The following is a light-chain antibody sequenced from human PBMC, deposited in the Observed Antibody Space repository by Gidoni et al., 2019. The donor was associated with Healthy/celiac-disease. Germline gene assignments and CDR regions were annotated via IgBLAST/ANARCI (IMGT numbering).Light chain of an antibody. J-gene: IGKJ5*01. Sequence: DIVMTQSPLSLPVTPGEPTSISCRSSQSLLHSNGYNYLDWYLQKPGQSPQLLIYLGSNRASGVPDRFSGSGSGTDFTLKISRVEAEDVGFYYCMQALQTPITFGQGTQLEIK. V-gene: IGKV2-28*01. CDR2: LGS. CDR3: MQALQTPIT. CDR1: QSLLHSNGYNY.